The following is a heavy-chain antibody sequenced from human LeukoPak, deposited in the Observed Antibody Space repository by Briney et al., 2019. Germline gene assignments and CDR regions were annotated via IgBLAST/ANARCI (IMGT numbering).Heavy chain of an antibody. CDR1: GYTFTGYY. V-gene: IGHV1-2*02. CDR3: ARDLGYCSSTSCYPWFDP. J-gene: IGHJ5*02. Sequence: ASVEVSCKASGYTFTGYYMHWVRQAPGQGLEWMGWINPNSGGTNYAQKFQGRVTMTRDTSISTAYMELSRLRSDDTAVYYCARDLGYCSSTSCYPWFDPWGQGTLVTVSS. D-gene: IGHD2-2*01. CDR2: INPNSGGT.